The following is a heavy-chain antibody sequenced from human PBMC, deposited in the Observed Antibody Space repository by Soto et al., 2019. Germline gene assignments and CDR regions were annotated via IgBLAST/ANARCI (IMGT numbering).Heavy chain of an antibody. J-gene: IGHJ6*03. Sequence: SETLSLTCTVSGGSISSGGYYWSWIRQHPGKGLEWIGYIYYSGSTYYNPSLKSRVTISVDTSKNQFSLKLSSVTAADTAVYYCARVDYYYYYMDVWGKGTTVTVSS. CDR2: IYYSGST. CDR3: ARVDYYYYYMDV. V-gene: IGHV4-31*03. CDR1: GGSISSGGYY.